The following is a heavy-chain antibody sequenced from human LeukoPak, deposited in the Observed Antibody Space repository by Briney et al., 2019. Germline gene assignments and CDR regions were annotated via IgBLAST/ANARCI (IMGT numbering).Heavy chain of an antibody. D-gene: IGHD3-10*01. CDR2: IDQHGSEK. CDR3: ARGLWFGGFFDY. V-gene: IGHV3-7*01. Sequence: GGSLRLSCAASGLTFSEYWKAWVRQAPGKGLEWVANIDQHGSEKNYADTVKGRFTISRDNAKNSLYLQMNSLRAEDTAVYYCARGLWFGGFFDYWGQGTVVTVSS. J-gene: IGHJ4*02. CDR1: GLTFSEYW.